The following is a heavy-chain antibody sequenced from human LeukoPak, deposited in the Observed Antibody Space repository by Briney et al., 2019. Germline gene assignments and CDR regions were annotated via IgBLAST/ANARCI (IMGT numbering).Heavy chain of an antibody. V-gene: IGHV1-69*13. CDR2: IILIFGTA. CDR1: VGTFSSYA. J-gene: IGHJ6*03. CDR3: ASTRPGANYDLGEYYYYYYYMDV. D-gene: IGHD4/OR15-4a*01. Sequence: SVKVSCKASVGTFSSYAISSVRQAPGQGLEWMGGIILIFGTAKYAQKFQGRVTITADESTSTAYMELSSLRSEDTAVYYCASTRPGANYDLGEYYYYYYYMDVWGKGTTVAVSS.